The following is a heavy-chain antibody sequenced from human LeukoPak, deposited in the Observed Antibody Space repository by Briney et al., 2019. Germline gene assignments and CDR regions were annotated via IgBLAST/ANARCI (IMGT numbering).Heavy chain of an antibody. V-gene: IGHV3-30*02. D-gene: IGHD6-19*01. CDR3: AKSPSPPGIAVAGTAPIDY. CDR2: IRYDGSNK. CDR1: GFTFSSYG. Sequence: PGGPLRLSCAASGFTFSSYGMHWVRQAQGKGLEGVAFIRYDGSNKYYADSVKGRFTISRDNSKNTLYLQMNSLRAEDTAVYYCAKSPSPPGIAVAGTAPIDYWGQGTLVTVSS. J-gene: IGHJ4*02.